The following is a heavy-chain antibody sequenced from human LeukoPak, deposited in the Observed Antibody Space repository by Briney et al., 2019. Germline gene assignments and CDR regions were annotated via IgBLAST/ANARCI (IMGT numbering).Heavy chain of an antibody. J-gene: IGHJ5*02. CDR3: ATGRIPRTANVWFDP. V-gene: IGHV3-74*01. CDR1: GFTLSSYW. CDR2: VHGDGGST. Sequence: GGSLRLSCAASGFTLSSYWMHWVRQAPGKGLVWVSRVHGDGGSTIYADSVRGRFTISRDNAKNSLYLQMNSLRAEDTAFFCATGRIPRTANVWFDPWGQGTLVTVSS. D-gene: IGHD1-7*01.